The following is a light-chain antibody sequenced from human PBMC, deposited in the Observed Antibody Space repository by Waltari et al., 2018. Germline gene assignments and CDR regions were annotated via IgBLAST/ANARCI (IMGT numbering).Light chain of an antibody. CDR2: QDS. J-gene: IGLJ2*01. CDR3: QAWDSSTL. Sequence: SYELTQPPSVSVSPGQTASITCSGDKLGDKYACWYRQKPGQYPVLVIYQDSKRPSGIPGRFSGSNAGNTATLTISGTQAMDEADYYCQAWDSSTLFGGGTKLTVL. V-gene: IGLV3-1*01. CDR1: KLGDKY.